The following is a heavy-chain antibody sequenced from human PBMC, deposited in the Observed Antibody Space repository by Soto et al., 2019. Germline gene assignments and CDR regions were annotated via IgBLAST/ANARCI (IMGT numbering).Heavy chain of an antibody. J-gene: IGHJ6*02. CDR2: IYSGGST. Sequence: PASGFTVSSDYMSWVRQAPGKGLEWVSVIYSGGSTYYADPVKGRFTISRDNSKNTLYLQMNSLRAEDTAVYYCARDPGDRNGVSVWGQGTTVTVSS. CDR3: ARDPGDRNGVSV. V-gene: IGHV3-66*01. D-gene: IGHD1-26*01. CDR1: GFTVSSDY.